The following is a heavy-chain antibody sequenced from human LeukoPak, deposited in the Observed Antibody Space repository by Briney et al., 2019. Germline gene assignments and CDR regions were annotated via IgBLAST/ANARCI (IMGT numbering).Heavy chain of an antibody. D-gene: IGHD2-21*01. J-gene: IGHJ4*02. CDR2: IYTSGST. CDR1: GGSISSGSYY. Sequence: PSQTLSLTCTVSGGSISSGSYYWSWIRQPAGKGLEWIGRIYTSGSTNYNPSLKSRVTISVDTSKNQFSLKLSSVTAADTAVYYCARGVVIAPQTFDYWGQGTLVTVSS. V-gene: IGHV4-61*02. CDR3: ARGVVIAPQTFDY.